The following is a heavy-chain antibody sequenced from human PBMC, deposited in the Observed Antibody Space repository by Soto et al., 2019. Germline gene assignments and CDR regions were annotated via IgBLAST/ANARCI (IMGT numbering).Heavy chain of an antibody. D-gene: IGHD6-13*01. CDR1: GFTFSDYY. CDR3: ASSIAAAGTHAFDT. Sequence: GGSLRLSCAASGFTFSDYYMSWIRQAPGKGLEWVSYISSSSSYTNYADSVKGRFTISRDNAKDSLYLQMNSLRAEDTAVYYCASSIAAAGTHAFDTWGQGTMVTVSS. J-gene: IGHJ3*02. V-gene: IGHV3-11*06. CDR2: ISSSSSYT.